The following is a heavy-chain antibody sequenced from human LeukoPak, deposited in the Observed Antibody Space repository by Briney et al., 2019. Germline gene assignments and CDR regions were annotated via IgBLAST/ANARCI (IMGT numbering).Heavy chain of an antibody. CDR3: ARDHGFYTSGRDY. J-gene: IGHJ4*02. Sequence: SVKLSCKSDGGTCSSYEISWVRQAPGQRREWLGWIIPIFGTASYAPKLHVRVTVTVDESTSTAYMEMRSLRSEDTAVYYCARDHGFYTSGRDYWGQGTLVIDSS. V-gene: IGHV1-69*01. CDR2: IIPIFGTA. CDR1: GGTCSSYE. D-gene: IGHD3-10*01.